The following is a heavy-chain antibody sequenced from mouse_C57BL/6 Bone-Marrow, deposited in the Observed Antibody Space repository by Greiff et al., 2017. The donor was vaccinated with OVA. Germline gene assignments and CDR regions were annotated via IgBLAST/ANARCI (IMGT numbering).Heavy chain of an antibody. V-gene: IGHV1-50*01. CDR2: IDPSDSYT. CDR3: ARRDSSGPAWFAY. J-gene: IGHJ3*01. D-gene: IGHD3-2*02. Sequence: QVHVKQPGAELVKPGASVKLSCKASGYTFTSYWMQWVKQRPGQGLEWIGEIDPSDSYTNYNQKFKGKATLTVDTSSSTAYMQLSSLTSEDSAVYDWARRDSSGPAWFAYWGQGTLVTVSA. CDR1: GYTFTSYW.